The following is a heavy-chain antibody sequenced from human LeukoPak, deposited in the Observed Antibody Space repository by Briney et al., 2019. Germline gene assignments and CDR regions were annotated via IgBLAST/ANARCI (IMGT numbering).Heavy chain of an antibody. CDR3: ARVAVSGPTGWFDS. D-gene: IGHD2-8*02. CDR1: GFALKSYS. Sequence: PGGTLRLSCAGSGFALKSYSLTWVRQAPGKGLEWVSSISSTSAYIHYADSVKGRFTISRDNVDNVVYLEMNSLGAEDTATYYCARVAVSGPTGWFDSWGQGTLVIVSS. CDR2: ISSTSAYI. J-gene: IGHJ5*01. V-gene: IGHV3-21*01.